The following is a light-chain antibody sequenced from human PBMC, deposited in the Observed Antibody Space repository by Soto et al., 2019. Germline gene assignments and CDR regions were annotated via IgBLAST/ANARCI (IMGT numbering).Light chain of an antibody. V-gene: IGLV2-8*01. J-gene: IGLJ2*01. CDR3: SSYAGSKTL. CDR2: EVS. Sequence: QSVLTQPPSASGSPGQSVTISCTGTSSDVGGYNYVSWYQQHPGKAPKLMIYEVSKRPSRVPDRFSGSKSGNTASLTVSGLQAEDEADYYCSSYAGSKTLFGGGTKLTVL. CDR1: SSDVGGYNY.